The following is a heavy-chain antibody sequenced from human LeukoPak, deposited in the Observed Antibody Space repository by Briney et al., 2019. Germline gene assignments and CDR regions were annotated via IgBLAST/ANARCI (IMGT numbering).Heavy chain of an antibody. CDR2: IYTSGST. D-gene: IGHD3-3*01. J-gene: IGHJ6*03. CDR1: GGSISSGSYY. V-gene: IGHV4-61*02. CDR3: ARDNYDFWSGYSNYYYYMDV. Sequence: PSETLSLTCTVSGGSISSGSYYWSWIRQPAGKGLEWIGRIYTSGSTNYNPSLKSRVTISVDTSKNQFSLKLSSVTAADTAVYYCARDNYDFWSGYSNYYYYMDVWGKGTTVTVSS.